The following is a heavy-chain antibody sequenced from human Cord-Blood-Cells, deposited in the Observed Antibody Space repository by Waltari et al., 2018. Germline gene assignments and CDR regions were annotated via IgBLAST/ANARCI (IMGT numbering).Heavy chain of an antibody. CDR3: ASDLAAAGTDY. V-gene: IGHV3-74*01. CDR2: INSDGSST. D-gene: IGHD6-13*01. CDR1: GFPFGSTG. Sequence: GRRVGSGGGLVRPGGALGVSWAASGFPFGSTGMPWARQAPGKGLVWVSRINSDGSSTSYADSVKGRFTISRDNAKNTLYLQMNSLRAEDTAVYYCASDLAAAGTDYWGQGTLVTVSS. J-gene: IGHJ4*02.